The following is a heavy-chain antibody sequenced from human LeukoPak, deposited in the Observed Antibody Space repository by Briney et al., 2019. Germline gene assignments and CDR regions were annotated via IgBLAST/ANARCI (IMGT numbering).Heavy chain of an antibody. D-gene: IGHD1-14*01. CDR1: GFTFSSYA. J-gene: IGHJ4*02. Sequence: PGGSLRLSCAASGFTFSSYAMHWVRQAPGKGLEWVAIIWYDGSNKYYADSVKGRFTISRDNSKNTLYLQMNNLRADDTAVYYCAAGEPYVYWGQGTLVTVSS. CDR2: IWYDGSNK. V-gene: IGHV3-33*08. CDR3: AAGEPYVY.